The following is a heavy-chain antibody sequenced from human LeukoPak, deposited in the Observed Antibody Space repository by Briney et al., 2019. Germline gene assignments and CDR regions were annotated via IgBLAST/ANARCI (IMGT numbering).Heavy chain of an antibody. CDR1: GYTFTSYG. D-gene: IGHD6-13*01. CDR3: ARAAAGTLCGDY. Sequence: ASVKVSCKASGYTFTSYGISWVRQAPGQGLEWMGWISAYNGNTNYVQKLQGRVTMTTDTSTSTAYMELRSLRSDDTAVYYCARAAAGTLCGDYWGQGTLVTVSS. V-gene: IGHV1-18*01. J-gene: IGHJ4*02. CDR2: ISAYNGNT.